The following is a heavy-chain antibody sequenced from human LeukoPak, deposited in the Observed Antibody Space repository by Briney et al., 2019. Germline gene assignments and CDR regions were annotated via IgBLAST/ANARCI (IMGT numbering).Heavy chain of an antibody. CDR3: ARDLVVPAAMLHYYYYYGMDV. J-gene: IGHJ6*02. Sequence: PGGSLRLSCAASGFTVSSNYMSWVRQAPGEGLEWVSVIYSGGSTYYADSVKGRFTISRDNSKNTLYLQMNSLRAEDTAVYYCARDLVVPAAMLHYYYYYGMDVWGQGTTVTVSS. CDR2: IYSGGST. D-gene: IGHD2-2*01. V-gene: IGHV3-66*01. CDR1: GFTVSSNY.